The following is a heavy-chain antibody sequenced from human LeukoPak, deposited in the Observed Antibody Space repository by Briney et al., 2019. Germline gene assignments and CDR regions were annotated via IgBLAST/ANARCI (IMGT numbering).Heavy chain of an antibody. V-gene: IGHV4-39*01. D-gene: IGHD3-22*01. J-gene: IGHJ2*01. CDR2: TYYTRST. CDR3: ARGVTMIVVVIHDWYFDL. CDR1: GRSISRSSYY. Sequence: PPETLSLTCTVSGRSISRSSYYCGWIRQPPVKGREWTGSTYYTRSTYYNPSPKSPVTISVDTAKNQFSLKPTSVTAADTAVYYCARGVTMIVVVIHDWYFDLWGRGTLVTVSS.